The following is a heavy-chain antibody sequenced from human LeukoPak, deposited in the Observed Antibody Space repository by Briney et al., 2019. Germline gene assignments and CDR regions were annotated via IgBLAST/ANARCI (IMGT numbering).Heavy chain of an antibody. Sequence: GGSLRLSCAASGLTFSNYAMNWVRQAPGKGLEWVSVISSSGGTTNYADSVKGRFTVSRDNSKNTLYLQLNSLRAEDTAVYYCARGKESIYSEILGWGQGTLVTVSS. CDR3: ARGKESIYSEILG. D-gene: IGHD2-21*01. CDR2: ISSSGGTT. J-gene: IGHJ4*02. CDR1: GLTFSNYA. V-gene: IGHV3-23*01.